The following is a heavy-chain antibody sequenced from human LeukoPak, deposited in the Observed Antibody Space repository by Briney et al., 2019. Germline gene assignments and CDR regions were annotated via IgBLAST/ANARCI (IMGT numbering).Heavy chain of an antibody. J-gene: IGHJ1*01. Sequence: ASVKVSCKASGYTFIGYYIHWVRQAPGQGLEWMGWINPNSGDTTYAQKFQGRVTMTEDTSTDTAYMELSSLRSEDTAVYYCATGRLVGTIPAEYFHRWGQGTLVTVSS. CDR1: GYTFIGYY. V-gene: IGHV1-2*02. CDR3: ATGRLVGTIPAEYFHR. D-gene: IGHD1-26*01. CDR2: INPNSGDT.